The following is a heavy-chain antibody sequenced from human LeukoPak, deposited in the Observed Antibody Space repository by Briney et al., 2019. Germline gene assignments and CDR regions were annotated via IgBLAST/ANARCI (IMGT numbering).Heavy chain of an antibody. CDR1: DGSIRSSSFY. Sequence: SETLSLTCTVYDGSIRSSSFYWGWIRQPPGKGLEWIGSVYYSGTTYYNPSLKGRVTLSVDTSKNHFSLHLSSVTAADTAVYYCARHLGTYRYSAFDIWGRGTMVTVSS. D-gene: IGHD3-16*02. CDR2: VYYSGTT. J-gene: IGHJ3*02. V-gene: IGHV4-39*02. CDR3: ARHLGTYRYSAFDI.